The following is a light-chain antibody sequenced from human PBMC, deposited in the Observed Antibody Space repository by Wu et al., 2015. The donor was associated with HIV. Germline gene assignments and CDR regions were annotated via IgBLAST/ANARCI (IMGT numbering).Light chain of an antibody. Sequence: DIQMTQSPSSLSAFVGDRVTITCRASQSISSYLNWYQQKPGKAPKLLIYAASSLQSGVPSRFSGSGSGTDFTLTISSLQPEDFATYYCQQSYSTPYSFGLGDQAGDQT. CDR2: AAS. V-gene: IGKV1-39*01. CDR1: QSISSY. J-gene: IGKJ2*03. CDR3: QQSYSTPYS.